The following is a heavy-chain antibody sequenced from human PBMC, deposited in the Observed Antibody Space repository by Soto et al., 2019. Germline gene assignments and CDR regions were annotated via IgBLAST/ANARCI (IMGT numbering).Heavy chain of an antibody. Sequence: QVQLQQWGAGLLKPSETLSLTCAVYGGSFSGYYWSWIRQPPGKGLEWIGEINHSGSTNYNPSLKSRDTRSVDTSKNQFSLKLGSVTAADTAVYYCARRRRIRYNWNDQLDYWGQGTLVTVSS. CDR3: ARRRRIRYNWNDQLDY. CDR2: INHSGST. J-gene: IGHJ4*02. CDR1: GGSFSGYY. D-gene: IGHD1-1*01. V-gene: IGHV4-34*01.